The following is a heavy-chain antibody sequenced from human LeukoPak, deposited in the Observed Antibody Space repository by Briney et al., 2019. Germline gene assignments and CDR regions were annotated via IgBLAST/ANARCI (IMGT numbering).Heavy chain of an antibody. D-gene: IGHD3-10*01. Sequence: ASVKVSCKASGYTFTSYGISWVRQAPGQGLEWMGWISAYNGNTNYAQKLQGRVTMTTDTSTSTAYMELRSLRSDDTAVYYCARVLSHIYYGSGSTGVDPWGQGTLVTVSS. CDR1: GYTFTSYG. J-gene: IGHJ5*02. CDR2: ISAYNGNT. V-gene: IGHV1-18*01. CDR3: ARVLSHIYYGSGSTGVDP.